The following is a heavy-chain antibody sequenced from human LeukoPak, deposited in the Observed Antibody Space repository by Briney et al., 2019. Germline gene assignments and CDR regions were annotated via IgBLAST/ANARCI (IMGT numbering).Heavy chain of an antibody. Sequence: GGTLRLSCAASGFTFSSYCTHWVRQAPGKGLVWVSRINSDGSSTSYADSVKGRFTVSRDNAKNTLYLQMNSLRAEDTAMYYCARISSVMWELSDWGQGTLVTVSS. CDR2: INSDGSST. CDR1: GFTFSSYC. CDR3: ARISSVMWELSD. V-gene: IGHV3-74*01. J-gene: IGHJ4*02. D-gene: IGHD1-26*01.